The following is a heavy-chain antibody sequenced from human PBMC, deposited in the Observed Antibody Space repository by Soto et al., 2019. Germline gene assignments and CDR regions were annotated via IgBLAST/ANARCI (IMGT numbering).Heavy chain of an antibody. CDR3: AREGAGYSSSWAFDP. CDR1: GGSISSGGYY. CDR2: TYYTGNS. V-gene: IGHV4-31*03. D-gene: IGHD6-13*01. Sequence: QVQLQESGPGLVRPSQTLSLTCTVSGGSISSGGYYWSWIRRHPGKGLEWIGYTYYTGNSYYNPSLKSRGTISVDTSKNQFSLRLTSVTAADTAVYYCAREGAGYSSSWAFDPWGQGTLVTLPS. J-gene: IGHJ5*02.